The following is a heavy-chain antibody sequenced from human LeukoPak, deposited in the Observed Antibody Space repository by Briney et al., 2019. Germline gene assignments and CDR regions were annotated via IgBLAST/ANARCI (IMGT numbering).Heavy chain of an antibody. CDR1: GGSISSYY. V-gene: IGHV4-59*01. D-gene: IGHD3-22*01. J-gene: IGHJ6*03. CDR2: IYYSGST. Sequence: SETLSLTCIVSGGSISSYYWSWIRQPPGKGLEWIGYIYYSGSTNYNPSLKSRVTISVDTSKKQFSLKLSSVTAADTAVYYCARPMNYYDSSGYYYEHYYYYMDVWGKGTTVTVSS. CDR3: ARPMNYYDSSGYYYEHYYYYMDV.